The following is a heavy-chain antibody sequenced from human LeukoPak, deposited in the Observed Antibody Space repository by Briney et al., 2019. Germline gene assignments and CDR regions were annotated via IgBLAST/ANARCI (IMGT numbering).Heavy chain of an antibody. CDR3: AREEAGFYYDSSGYHTSGAFDI. Sequence: GASVKVSCKASGYTFTGYYMHWVRRAPGQGLEWMGWINPNSGGTNYAQKFQGWVTMTRDTSISTAYMELSRLRSDDTAVYYCAREEAGFYYDSSGYHTSGAFDIWGQGTMVTVSS. V-gene: IGHV1-2*04. D-gene: IGHD3-22*01. J-gene: IGHJ3*02. CDR1: GYTFTGYY. CDR2: INPNSGGT.